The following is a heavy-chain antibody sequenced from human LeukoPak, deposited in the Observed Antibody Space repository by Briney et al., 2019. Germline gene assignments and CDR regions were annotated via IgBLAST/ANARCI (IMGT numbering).Heavy chain of an antibody. D-gene: IGHD2-2*01. J-gene: IGHJ5*02. CDR3: ARAGDIVVVPADPYWFDP. CDR2: IYTSGST. Sequence: SETLSLTCTVSGVSISSYYWSWIRQPAGKGLEWIGRIYTSGSTNYNPSLKSRVTMSVDTSKNQFSLKLSSVTAADTAVYYCARAGDIVVVPADPYWFDPWGQGTLVTVSS. V-gene: IGHV4-4*07. CDR1: GVSISSYY.